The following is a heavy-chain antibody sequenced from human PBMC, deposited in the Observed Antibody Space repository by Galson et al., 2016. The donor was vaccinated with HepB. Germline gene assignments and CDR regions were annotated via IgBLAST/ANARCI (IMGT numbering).Heavy chain of an antibody. CDR3: VKDMAERAYYPDY. D-gene: IGHD5-24*01. J-gene: IGHJ4*02. CDR2: ISWNSGTI. V-gene: IGHV3-9*01. Sequence: LRLSCAASGFIFDDCAMHWVRQAPGKGLEWVSSISWNSGTIAYAGSVRGRFTISRDNAKNSLYLQMNSLGTEDTGVYYCVKDMAERAYYPDYWGQGTLVAVSS. CDR1: GFIFDDCA.